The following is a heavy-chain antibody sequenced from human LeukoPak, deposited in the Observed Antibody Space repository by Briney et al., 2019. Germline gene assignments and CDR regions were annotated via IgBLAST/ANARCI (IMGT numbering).Heavy chain of an antibody. Sequence: SETLSLTCTVSGVSIRTTSYYWGWIRQPPGKGLEWIGSIYYSGNTYYNPSLNSRITISVDTSKNQFSLKLTSVTAADTAVYYCARHAVIKRVTKVHWFDPWGQGTLVTVSS. J-gene: IGHJ5*02. CDR1: GVSIRTTSYY. D-gene: IGHD4-17*01. CDR2: IYYSGNT. V-gene: IGHV4-39*01. CDR3: ARHAVIKRVTKVHWFDP.